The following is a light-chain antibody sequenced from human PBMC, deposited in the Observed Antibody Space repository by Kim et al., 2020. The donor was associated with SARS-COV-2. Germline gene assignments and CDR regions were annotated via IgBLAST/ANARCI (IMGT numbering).Light chain of an antibody. CDR1: QSISSN. CDR2: GAS. Sequence: ASVGDRVTITCRASQSISSNLNWYQQKIGRAPKLLIYGASSLQSGVPARFSGGGSGTDFTLIISSLQPEDFGTYYCQQSYSSPWTFGQGTKVDIK. J-gene: IGKJ1*01. CDR3: QQSYSSPWT. V-gene: IGKV1-39*01.